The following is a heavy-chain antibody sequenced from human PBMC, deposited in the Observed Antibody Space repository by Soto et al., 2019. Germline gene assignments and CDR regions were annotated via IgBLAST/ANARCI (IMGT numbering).Heavy chain of an antibody. Sequence: SETLSLTCTVSGGSISRSSYYWGWIRQPPGKGLEWIGSIYYRGSTYYNPSLKSRVTISVDTSKNQFSLKLSSVTAADTAVYYCARRSGTRYCTNGVCYPFDYWGQGTLVTVSS. D-gene: IGHD2-8*01. J-gene: IGHJ4*02. CDR1: GGSISRSSYY. CDR3: ARRSGTRYCTNGVCYPFDY. V-gene: IGHV4-39*01. CDR2: IYYRGST.